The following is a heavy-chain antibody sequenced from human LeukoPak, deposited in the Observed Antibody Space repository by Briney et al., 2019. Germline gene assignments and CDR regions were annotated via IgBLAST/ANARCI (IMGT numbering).Heavy chain of an antibody. CDR1: GFTFSSYS. V-gene: IGHV3-21*01. D-gene: IGHD3-22*01. CDR2: ISSGSSYI. CDR3: ARSPGATYYHDSSGYYYRSVGKELDY. J-gene: IGHJ4*02. Sequence: GGSLRLSCAASGFTFSSYSMNWVRQAPGKGLEWVSSISSGSSYIYYADSVKGRFTISRDNAKNSLYLQMNSLRAEDTAVYYCARSPGATYYHDSSGYYYRSVGKELDYWGQGTLVTVSS.